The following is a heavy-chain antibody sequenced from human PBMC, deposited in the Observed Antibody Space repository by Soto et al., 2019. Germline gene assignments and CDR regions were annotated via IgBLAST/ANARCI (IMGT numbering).Heavy chain of an antibody. D-gene: IGHD4-17*01. J-gene: IGHJ6*02. V-gene: IGHV5-51*01. CDR2: IYPGDSDT. Sequence: PGESLKISCKGSGYSFTSYWIGWVRQMPGKGLEWMGIIYPGDSDTRYSPSFQGQVTISADKSISTAYLQWSSLRASDTAMYYCARATTYGEHTNYYYGMDVWGQGTTVTV. CDR1: GYSFTSYW. CDR3: ARATTYGEHTNYYYGMDV.